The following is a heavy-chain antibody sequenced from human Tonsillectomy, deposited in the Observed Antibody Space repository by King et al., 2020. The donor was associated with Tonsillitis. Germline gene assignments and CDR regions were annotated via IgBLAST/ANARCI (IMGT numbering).Heavy chain of an antibody. V-gene: IGHV3-30*18. D-gene: IGHD3-3*01. CDR2: ISDDGSNK. CDR3: AKGLWGGYYPHDAFDI. Sequence: VQLVESGGGVVQPGRSLRLSCAASGFTFSSYGMHWVRQAPGKGLEWVAVISDDGSNKYYADSVMGRFIISRDNSKITLYLQMNSLRAEDTAVYYCAKGLWGGYYPHDAFDIWGQGTMVTVSS. CDR1: GFTFSSYG. J-gene: IGHJ3*02.